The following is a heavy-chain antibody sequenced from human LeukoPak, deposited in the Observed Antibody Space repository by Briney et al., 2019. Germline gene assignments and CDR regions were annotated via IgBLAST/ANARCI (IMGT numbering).Heavy chain of an antibody. J-gene: IGHJ4*02. CDR2: IYYSGST. CDR1: GGSISSSRFY. D-gene: IGHD6-19*01. CDR3: ARSLDLSSGWYY. V-gene: IGHV4-39*07. Sequence: SETLSLTCTVSGGSISSSRFYWGWIRQPPGKGLEWIGSIYYSGSTYYNPSLKSRVTISVDTSKNQFSLKLSSVTAADTAVYYCARSLDLSSGWYYWGQGTLVTVSS.